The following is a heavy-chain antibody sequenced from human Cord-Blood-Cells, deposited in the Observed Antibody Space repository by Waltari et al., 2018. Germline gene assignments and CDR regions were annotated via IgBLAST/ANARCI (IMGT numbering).Heavy chain of an antibody. J-gene: IGHJ4*02. CDR3: ARDPPHYDILTGYYSEGYFDY. Sequence: QVQLQESGPGLVKPSETLSLTCAVSGYSISSGYYWGWIRQPPGKGLEWIGSIYHSGSTYYNPSLKSRVTLSVDTSKNQFSLKLSSVTAADTAVYYCARDPPHYDILTGYYSEGYFDYWGQGTLVTVSS. V-gene: IGHV4-38-2*02. CDR1: GYSISSGYY. D-gene: IGHD3-9*01. CDR2: IYHSGST.